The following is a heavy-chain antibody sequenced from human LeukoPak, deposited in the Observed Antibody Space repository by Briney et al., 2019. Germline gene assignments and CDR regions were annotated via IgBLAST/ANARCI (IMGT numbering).Heavy chain of an antibody. CDR3: AQWEPRKFQH. Sequence: GGSLRLSCAASGFTFSSYWMHWVRQAPGKGLVWASRINSDGSSTSYADSVKGRFTISRDNAKNTLYLQMNSLRAEDTAVYYCAQWEPRKFQHWGQGTLVSVS. J-gene: IGHJ1*01. D-gene: IGHD1-26*01. CDR2: INSDGSST. CDR1: GFTFSSYW. V-gene: IGHV3-74*01.